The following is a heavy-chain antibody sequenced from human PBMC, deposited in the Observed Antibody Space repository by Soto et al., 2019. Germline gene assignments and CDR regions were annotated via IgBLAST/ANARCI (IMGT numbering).Heavy chain of an antibody. Sequence: PGGSLRLSCAASGFTFSSYWMSWVRQAPGKGLEWVANIKQDGSEKYYVDSVKGRFTISRDNAKNSLYLQMNSLRAEDTAVYYCARSTGGYYYDSSGYYQFDYWGQGTLVTVSS. CDR2: IKQDGSEK. CDR3: ARSTGGYYYDSSGYYQFDY. J-gene: IGHJ4*02. D-gene: IGHD3-22*01. V-gene: IGHV3-7*05. CDR1: GFTFSSYW.